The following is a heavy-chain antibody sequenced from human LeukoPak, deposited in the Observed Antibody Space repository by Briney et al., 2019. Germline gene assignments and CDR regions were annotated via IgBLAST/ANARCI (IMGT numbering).Heavy chain of an antibody. Sequence: PGGSLRLSCAASGFTFSSYSMNWVRQAPGKGLEWVSFMSGSSNYIYYADSVKGRFTISRDNAKNTLYLQMNSLRAEDTAVYYCARALKYNSGYDWGGDYWGQGTLVTVSS. CDR2: MSGSSNYI. J-gene: IGHJ4*02. CDR1: GFTFSSYS. D-gene: IGHD5-12*01. V-gene: IGHV3-21*01. CDR3: ARALKYNSGYDWGGDY.